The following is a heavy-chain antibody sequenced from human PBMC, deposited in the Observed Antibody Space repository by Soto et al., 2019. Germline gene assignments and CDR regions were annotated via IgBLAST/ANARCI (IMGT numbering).Heavy chain of an antibody. V-gene: IGHV4-59*08. CDR3: AAGYSSGWTDY. CDR2: LYYSGST. Sequence: SETPSLTCTVSGDSISSYYWSWIRQPPGKGLGWIGYLYYSGSTNYNPSLKSRVTISVDTSKNQFSLKLSSVTAADTAVYYCAAGYSSGWTDYWGQGTLVTVSS. D-gene: IGHD6-19*01. CDR1: GDSISSYY. J-gene: IGHJ4*02.